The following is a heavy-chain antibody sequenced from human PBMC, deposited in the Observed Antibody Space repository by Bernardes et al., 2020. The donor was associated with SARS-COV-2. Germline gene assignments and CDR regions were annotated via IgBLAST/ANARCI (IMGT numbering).Heavy chain of an antibody. J-gene: IGHJ4*02. CDR2: IRSKANSHAT. CDR3: TIRLVPVGTFDY. CDR1: GFIFSDSA. V-gene: IGHV3-73*01. Sequence: GGSLRLSCAASGFIFSDSAIHWVRQASGKGLEWVGRIRSKANSHATSSAASVQGRFTISRDDSKNTAYLQMNSLKTEDTAVYYCTIRLVPVGTFDYWGQGTLGTVSS. D-gene: IGHD6-13*01.